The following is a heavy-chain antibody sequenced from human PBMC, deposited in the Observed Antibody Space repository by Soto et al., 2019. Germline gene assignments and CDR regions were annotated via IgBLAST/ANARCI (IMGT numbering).Heavy chain of an antibody. CDR3: ARTGYGGNDY. D-gene: IGHD4-17*01. V-gene: IGHV4-59*01. CDR1: GGSISSYY. J-gene: IGHJ4*02. CDR2: IYYSGST. Sequence: SETLSLTCTVSGGSISSYYWSWIRQPPGKGLEWIGYIYYSGSTNYNPSLKSRVTISVDTSKNQFSLKLSSVTAADTAVYYCARTGYGGNDYWGQGTLVTVSS.